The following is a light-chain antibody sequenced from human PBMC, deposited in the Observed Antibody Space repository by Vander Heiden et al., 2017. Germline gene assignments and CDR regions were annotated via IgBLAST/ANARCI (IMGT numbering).Light chain of an antibody. V-gene: IGKV1-27*01. CDR2: SAS. CDR1: QGISSY. CDR3: QRTYKAPLT. J-gene: IGKJ4*02. Sequence: DIMLTPSPSSLSSSVRDSVTIPCRVSQGISSYLNCYRQKPGEVPPLLIYSASSLQAGVPCRFGGSGSGTEFTLTSSILQAEDVANYYGQRTYKAPLTFGGGTKVEIK.